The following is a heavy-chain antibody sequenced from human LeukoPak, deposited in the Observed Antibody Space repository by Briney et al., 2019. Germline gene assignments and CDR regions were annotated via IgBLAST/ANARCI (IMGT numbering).Heavy chain of an antibody. Sequence: GGTLRLSCGASGFTFSSYWMHWVRHIPGKGLVWVSRINSDGTSTSYADSVKGRFAISRDNAKNTLSLQMNGLRVEDTAVYYCARGTGGDFSYYYFAMDVWGQGTTVTVSS. J-gene: IGHJ6*02. D-gene: IGHD2-21*02. CDR1: GFTFSSYW. V-gene: IGHV3-74*01. CDR2: INSDGTST. CDR3: ARGTGGDFSYYYFAMDV.